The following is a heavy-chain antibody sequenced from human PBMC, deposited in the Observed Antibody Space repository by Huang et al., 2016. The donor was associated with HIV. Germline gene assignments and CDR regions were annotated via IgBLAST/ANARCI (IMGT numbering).Heavy chain of an antibody. D-gene: IGHD3-10*01. J-gene: IGHJ4*02. Sequence: QVQLTQSGAEVKKPGASVKVSCKISGDTLTESSMHWVRQAPGKGLEWMESFNPEDGERVYAQRFQGRVTMTEDTTTDTAYLELSSLRSEDTAVYYCATEGLWGEGNTLDYWGQGTLVTVSS. CDR2: FNPEDGER. V-gene: IGHV1-24*01. CDR1: GDTLTESS. CDR3: ATEGLWGEGNTLDY.